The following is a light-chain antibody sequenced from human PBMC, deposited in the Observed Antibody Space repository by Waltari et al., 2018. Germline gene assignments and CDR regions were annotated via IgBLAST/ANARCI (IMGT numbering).Light chain of an antibody. CDR1: QTVLHSSNNRNY. J-gene: IGKJ1*01. V-gene: IGKV4-1*01. CDR2: WAS. CDR3: QQYYSVPPT. Sequence: DVVMTQSPDSLAVSLGERATIKCKSSQTVLHSSNNRNYLAWYQQKAGQSPKMLIYWASTRESGVPDRCSGSGSETDCTLTIDSLQAEDVAVYHFQQYYSVPPTFGQGTKVEIK.